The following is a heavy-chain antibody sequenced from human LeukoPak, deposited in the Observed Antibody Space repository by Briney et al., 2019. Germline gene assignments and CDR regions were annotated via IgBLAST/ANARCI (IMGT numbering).Heavy chain of an antibody. J-gene: IGHJ5*02. V-gene: IGHV3-23*01. CDR3: AKNPSILRINWFDP. D-gene: IGHD3-9*01. CDR1: GFSLSNYA. Sequence: GGSLRLSCVASGFSLSNYAMNWVRQAPGKGLEWVSAISGSGGSTYYADSVKGRFTISRDNSKNTLYLQMNSLRTEDTAVYYCAKNPSILRINWFDPWGQGTLVTVSS. CDR2: ISGSGGST.